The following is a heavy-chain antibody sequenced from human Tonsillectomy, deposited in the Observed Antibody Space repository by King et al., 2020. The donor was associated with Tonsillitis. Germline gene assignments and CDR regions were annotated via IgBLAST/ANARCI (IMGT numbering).Heavy chain of an antibody. D-gene: IGHD2-15*01. CDR1: GFTFTTYW. J-gene: IGHJ3*02. V-gene: IGHV3-7*01. Sequence: VQLVESGGGLVQPGGSLRLSCAASGFTFTTYWMSWVRQAPGKGPEWVANIKQDGSEKYYVDSVKGRFTISRDNAKNSLYLQMNSLRAEDTALYYCARNIVVVVGATSAFDIWGQGTMVTVSS. CDR3: ARNIVVVVGATSAFDI. CDR2: IKQDGSEK.